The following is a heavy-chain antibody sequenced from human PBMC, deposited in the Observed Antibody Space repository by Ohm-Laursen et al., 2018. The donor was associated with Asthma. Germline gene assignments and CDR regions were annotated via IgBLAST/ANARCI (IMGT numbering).Heavy chain of an antibody. CDR2: IYYSGIT. CDR1: GDSISSGNNY. CDR3: AREGIAVAGTGAFDI. Sequence: TLSLTCTVSGDSISSGNNYWSWIRQHPGKGLEWIGYIYYSGITYSNPSLRSRVSISVDTSKNQFSLKLSSVTAADTAVYYCAREGIAVAGTGAFDIWGQGTMVTVSS. D-gene: IGHD6-19*01. J-gene: IGHJ3*02. V-gene: IGHV4-31*03.